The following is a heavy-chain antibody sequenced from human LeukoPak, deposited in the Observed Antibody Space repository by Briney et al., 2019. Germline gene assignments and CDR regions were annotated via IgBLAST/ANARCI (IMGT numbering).Heavy chain of an antibody. CDR3: AKMVWVGESTNDY. CDR1: GFTFSSYG. Sequence: GGSLRLSCAASGFTFSSYGMHWVRQAPGKGLEWVTFIHSDGSNKYYADSVKGRFTISRDNSKNTLYLQMSSLRAEDTAVYYCAKMVWVGESTNDYWGQGTLVTVSS. J-gene: IGHJ4*02. D-gene: IGHD3-10*01. V-gene: IGHV3-30*02. CDR2: IHSDGSNK.